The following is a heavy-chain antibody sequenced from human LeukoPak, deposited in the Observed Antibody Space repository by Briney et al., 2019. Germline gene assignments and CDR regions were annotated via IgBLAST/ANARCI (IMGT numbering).Heavy chain of an antibody. J-gene: IGHJ5*02. D-gene: IGHD4-17*01. Sequence: ASVKVSCKASGYTFTSYYMHWVRQAPGQGLEWMGWIYPNSGGTNYAQKFQGRVTMTRDTSISTAYMELSRLRSDDTAVYYCARYSDYGDGFDPWGQGTQVTVSS. CDR3: ARYSDYGDGFDP. CDR1: GYTFTSYY. CDR2: IYPNSGGT. V-gene: IGHV1-2*02.